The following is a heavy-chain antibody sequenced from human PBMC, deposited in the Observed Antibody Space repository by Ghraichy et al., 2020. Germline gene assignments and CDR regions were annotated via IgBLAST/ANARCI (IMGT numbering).Heavy chain of an antibody. Sequence: ASVKVSCKASGYTFTSYGISWVRQAPGQGLEWMGWISAYNGNTNYAQKLQGRVTMTTDTSTSTAYMELRSLRSDDTAVYYCARDGPRSDFPIPTYYYYYGMDVWGQGTTVTVSS. V-gene: IGHV1-18*01. CDR2: ISAYNGNT. CDR1: GYTFTSYG. CDR3: ARDGPRSDFPIPTYYYYYGMDV. D-gene: IGHD3-3*01. J-gene: IGHJ6*02.